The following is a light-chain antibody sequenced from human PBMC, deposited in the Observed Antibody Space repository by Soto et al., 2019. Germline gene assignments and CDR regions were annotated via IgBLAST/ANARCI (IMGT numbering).Light chain of an antibody. CDR3: QQYSVWPYT. CDR2: GAS. V-gene: IGKV3-15*01. J-gene: IGKJ2*01. CDR1: QSVSSN. Sequence: EIVMTQSPATLSVSPGERATLSCRASQSVSSNLAWYQQKLGQPPRLLIYGASTRAPGIPARFSGSGSKTEVTLTISSLQSEDFAVYHCQQYSVWPYTFGQGAKVELK.